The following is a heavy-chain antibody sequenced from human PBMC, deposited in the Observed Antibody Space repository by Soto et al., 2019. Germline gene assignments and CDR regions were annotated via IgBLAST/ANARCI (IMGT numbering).Heavy chain of an antibody. D-gene: IGHD3-9*01. CDR1: GFTFSFYD. V-gene: IGHV3-13*01. Sequence: VGSLRLSCAASGFTFSFYDMHWVRQTTGRGLEWVSAIGPTGDTSYPDSVKGRFTISRENAKNTLYLQMNSLRAGDTGVYYCARAAVADDLRYLDWLWPADGMDVWGQGTTVTVSS. J-gene: IGHJ6*02. CDR2: IGPTGDT. CDR3: ARAAVADDLRYLDWLWPADGMDV.